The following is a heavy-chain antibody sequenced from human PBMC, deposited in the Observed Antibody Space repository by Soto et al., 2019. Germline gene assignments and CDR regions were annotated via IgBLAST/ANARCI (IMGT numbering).Heavy chain of an antibody. Sequence: QLQLQESGPGLVKPSETLSLTCTVSGASLSSSPYFWGWIRQPPGKGLEWIGSSSYSGITNYNPSFKTRVTISVDSSKSQLALRLSSVIAADTAVYYCATGLTLAGSDFWGQGTLVTVSS. CDR1: GASLSSSPYF. CDR2: SSYSGIT. V-gene: IGHV4-39*01. CDR3: ATGLTLAGSDF. D-gene: IGHD6-19*01. J-gene: IGHJ4*02.